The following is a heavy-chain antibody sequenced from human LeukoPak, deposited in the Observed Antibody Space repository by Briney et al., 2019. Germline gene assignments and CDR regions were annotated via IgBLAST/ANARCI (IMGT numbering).Heavy chain of an antibody. CDR3: ARDVVWYETRLSNYMDV. CDR2: IIPIFGTA. V-gene: IGHV1-69*05. CDR1: GGTFSSYA. D-gene: IGHD2-15*01. Sequence: SVKVSCKASGGTFSSYAISWVRQAPGQGLEWMGRIIPIFGTANYAQKFQGRVTITTDESTSTAYVELSSLRSEDTAVYYCARDVVWYETRLSNYMDVWGKGTTVTVSS. J-gene: IGHJ6*03.